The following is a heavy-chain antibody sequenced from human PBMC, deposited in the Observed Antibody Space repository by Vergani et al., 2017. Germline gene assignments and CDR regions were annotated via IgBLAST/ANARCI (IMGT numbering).Heavy chain of an antibody. Sequence: VQLVESGGGVVQPGRSLRLSCAASGFTFSSYDMHWVRQATGKGLEWVSAIGTAGDTYYPGSVKGRFTISRENAKNSLYLQMNSLRAGDTAVYYCARAIAAAGNYYYYGMDVWGQGTTVTVSS. CDR3: ARAIAAAGNYYYYGMDV. V-gene: IGHV3-13*04. CDR2: IGTAGDT. J-gene: IGHJ6*02. CDR1: GFTFSSYD. D-gene: IGHD6-13*01.